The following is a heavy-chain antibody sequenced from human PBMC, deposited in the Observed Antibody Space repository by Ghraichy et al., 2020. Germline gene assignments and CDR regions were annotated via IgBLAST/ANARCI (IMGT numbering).Heavy chain of an antibody. V-gene: IGHV3-73*01. D-gene: IGHD4-23*01. CDR2: ITSRENGFVP. Sequence: LSLTCAASGFTSSASAIHWVRQASGRGLEWVGRITSRENGFVPSYGASVRGRFTISRDDSKNMAYLQMNRLKTEDTAVYYCTKGYGDNNKPFDYWGQGTLVTVSS. J-gene: IGHJ4*02. CDR1: GFTSSASA. CDR3: TKGYGDNNKPFDY.